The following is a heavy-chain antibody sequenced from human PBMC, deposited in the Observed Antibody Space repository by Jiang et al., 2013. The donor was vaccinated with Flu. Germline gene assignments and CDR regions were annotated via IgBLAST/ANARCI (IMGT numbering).Heavy chain of an antibody. Sequence: LKISCKGSGYSFSNYWIGWVRQMPGRAWSGWRSSILVTLIPDTARPSQGQVTISADKSISAAYLQWNSLKASDNGVYYCVRREGYSLGYGPGGAHDAFDVWGQGTLVTVSS. CDR1: GYSFSNYW. CDR2: SILVTLIP. CDR3: VRREGYSLGYGPGGAHDAFDV. J-gene: IGHJ3*01. V-gene: IGHV5-51*01. D-gene: IGHD5-18*01.